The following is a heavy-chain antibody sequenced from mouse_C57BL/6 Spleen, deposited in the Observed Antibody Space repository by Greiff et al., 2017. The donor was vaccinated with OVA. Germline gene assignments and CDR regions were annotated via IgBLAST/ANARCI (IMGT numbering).Heavy chain of an antibody. CDR1: GYTFTDYY. CDR2: IYPGSGNN. J-gene: IGHJ4*01. D-gene: IGHD2-4*01. Sequence: VQLVESGAELVRPGASVKLSCKASGYTFTDYYINWVKQRPGQGLEWIARIYPGSGNNYYNEKFKGKATLTAEKSSSTAYMQLSSLTSEDSAVYFCARDDYLYAMDYWGQGTSVTVSS. V-gene: IGHV1-76*01. CDR3: ARDDYLYAMDY.